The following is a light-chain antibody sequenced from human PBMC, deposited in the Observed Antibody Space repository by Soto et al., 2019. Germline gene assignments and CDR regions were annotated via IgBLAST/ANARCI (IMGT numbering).Light chain of an antibody. CDR3: SSYTSINTGV. CDR2: NVS. CDR1: SGDVGGYNY. Sequence: QPVLAQPASVSGSPGQSITISCTGTSGDVGGYNYVSWYQQLPGKAPKLIIYNVSDRPSGISDRFSGSKSGNTASLTISGLQAEDEADYYCSSYTSINTGVFGTGTKLTVL. J-gene: IGLJ1*01. V-gene: IGLV2-14*01.